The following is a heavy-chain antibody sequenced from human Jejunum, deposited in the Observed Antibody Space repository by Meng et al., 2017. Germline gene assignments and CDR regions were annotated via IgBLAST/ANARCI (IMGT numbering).Heavy chain of an antibody. CDR2: AST. CDR3: ARDHMGSLDY. D-gene: IGHD1-26*01. J-gene: IGHJ4*02. Sequence: QVQLPESGPGLVRPSATLSLICSASGGSVSSAGYQWSWIRQPPGKGLEWIGYASTNYNPSLKSRVTISVDTSKNQFSLRLTSVTAADTAVYYCARDHMGSLDYWGQGILVTVSS. V-gene: IGHV4-61*08. CDR1: GGSVSSAGYQ.